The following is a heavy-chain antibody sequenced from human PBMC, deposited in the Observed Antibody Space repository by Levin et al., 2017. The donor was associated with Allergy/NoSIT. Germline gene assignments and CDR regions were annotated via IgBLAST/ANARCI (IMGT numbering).Heavy chain of an antibody. CDR2: INPRDSDA. Sequence: GESLKISCKGSGYNFTNYWIGWVRQMPGKGLEWMGIINPRDSDARYGPSFQGQVTMSVDKSISTTYLQWSSLKAPDSAMFYCARVSGNYYYAMDVWCQGTTVTVSS. CDR1: GYNFTNYW. CDR3: ARVSGNYYYAMDV. D-gene: IGHD1-14*01. V-gene: IGHV5-51*01. J-gene: IGHJ6*02.